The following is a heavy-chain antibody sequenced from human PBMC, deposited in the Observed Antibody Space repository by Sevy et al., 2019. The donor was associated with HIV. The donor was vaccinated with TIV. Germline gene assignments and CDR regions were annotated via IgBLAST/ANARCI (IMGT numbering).Heavy chain of an antibody. CDR3: AREGLDSTSYHFDY. CDR1: RFTFNIYS. J-gene: IGHJ4*02. V-gene: IGHV3-21*01. Sequence: LSLTCEASRFTFNIYSMIWVRQAPGKGLEWVSSISSSSNYIYYADSVRGRFTISRDNSKNSLYLQMNSLRAEDTAVYYCAREGLDSTSYHFDYWGQGTLVTVSS. CDR2: ISSSSNYI. D-gene: IGHD3-22*01.